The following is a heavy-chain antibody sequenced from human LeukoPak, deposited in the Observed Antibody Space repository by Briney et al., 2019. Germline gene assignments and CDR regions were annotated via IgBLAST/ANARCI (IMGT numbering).Heavy chain of an antibody. D-gene: IGHD3-16*01. J-gene: IGHJ4*02. V-gene: IGHV3-7*01. CDR1: GFTFSSYA. CDR2: IKQDGSEK. Sequence: GGSLRLSCAASGFTFSSYAMHWVRQAPGKGLEWVANIKQDGSEKHYVDSVKGRFTISRDNAKNSLYLQMNSLRAEDTAVYYCAYEYTYDNLDYWGQGTLVTVSS. CDR3: AYEYTYDNLDY.